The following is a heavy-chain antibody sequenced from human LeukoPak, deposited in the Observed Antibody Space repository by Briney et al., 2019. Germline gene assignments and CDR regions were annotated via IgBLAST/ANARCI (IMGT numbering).Heavy chain of an antibody. CDR1: GFTFPSSA. V-gene: IGHV3-23*01. Sequence: RAGGSLRLSCTASGFTFPSSALSWVRQAPGKGLEWVSAITDSGSSACYADSVKGRFTISRDNSKNTLYLQMNNLKAEDTAVYYCAGRTEAYWGQGALVTVSS. D-gene: IGHD1-26*01. J-gene: IGHJ4*02. CDR3: AGRTEAY. CDR2: ITDSGSSA.